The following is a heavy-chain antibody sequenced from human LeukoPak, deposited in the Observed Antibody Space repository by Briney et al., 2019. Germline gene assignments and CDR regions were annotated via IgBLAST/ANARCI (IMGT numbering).Heavy chain of an antibody. J-gene: IGHJ4*02. Sequence: GASVNVSCKASGYTFVSYGITWVRQAPGQGLEWVGWISAYNGNTYYAQKLQGRVAMTTDTSTSTAYMDLRSLRSEDTAVYYCARDRGEQLPIDYWGQGTLVTVSS. CDR1: GYTFVSYG. D-gene: IGHD5-18*01. CDR2: ISAYNGNT. CDR3: ARDRGEQLPIDY. V-gene: IGHV1-18*01.